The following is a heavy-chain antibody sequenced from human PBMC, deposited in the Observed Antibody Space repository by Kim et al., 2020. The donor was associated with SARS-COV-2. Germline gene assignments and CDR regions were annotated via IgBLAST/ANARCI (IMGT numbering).Heavy chain of an antibody. CDR3: ARDRHRGTSLYLAWYYYGMDV. Sequence: SETLSLTCTVSGGSISSYYWSWIRQPPGKGLEWIAYIYYSGSTNYNPSSKSRVNISVDTSKNQFSLKLSSVTAADTAVYYCARDRHRGTSLYLAWYYYGMDVWGQGTPVTVSS. V-gene: IGHV4-59*01. CDR1: GGSISSYY. D-gene: IGHD1-1*01. J-gene: IGHJ6*02. CDR2: IYYSGST.